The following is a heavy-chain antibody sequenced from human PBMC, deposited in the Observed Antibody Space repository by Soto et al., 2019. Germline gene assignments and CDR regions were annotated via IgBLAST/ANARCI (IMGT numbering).Heavy chain of an antibody. D-gene: IGHD6-6*01. V-gene: IGHV1-46*01. CDR2: INPSGGST. J-gene: IGHJ6*02. Sequence: QVQLVQSGAEVKKPGASVKVSCKASGYTFTSYYMHWVRQAPGQGLEWMGIINPSGGSTSYAQKFQGRVTMTRDTSTSTVYMELSSLRSEDTAVYCCARRQLVLAHGWDYYGMDVWGQGTTVTVSS. CDR1: GYTFTSYY. CDR3: ARRQLVLAHGWDYYGMDV.